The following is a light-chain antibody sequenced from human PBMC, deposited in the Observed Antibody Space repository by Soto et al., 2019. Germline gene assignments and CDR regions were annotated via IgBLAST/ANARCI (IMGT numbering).Light chain of an antibody. CDR3: QQYDSYPYT. CDR2: DAS. Sequence: EIVLTQSPATLSLSPGERATLSCRASQSVSSYLAWYQQKPGQAPRLLIYDASNRATGIPARFSGSGSGTDFTLTISSLEPEDFATYYCQQYDSYPYTFGQGTKLEI. V-gene: IGKV3-11*01. CDR1: QSVSSY. J-gene: IGKJ2*01.